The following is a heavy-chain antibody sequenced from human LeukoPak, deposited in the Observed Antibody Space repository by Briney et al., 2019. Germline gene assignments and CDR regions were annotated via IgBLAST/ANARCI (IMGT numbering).Heavy chain of an antibody. Sequence: GGSLRLSCAASGFTFSSYAMSWVRQAPGKGLEWVSAISGSGGSTYYADSVKGRFTISRDNSKNTLYLQMNSLRAEDTAVYYCAKRPSDYGDYVTYFDYWGQGTLVTVSS. V-gene: IGHV3-23*01. D-gene: IGHD4-17*01. CDR2: ISGSGGST. CDR3: AKRPSDYGDYVTYFDY. J-gene: IGHJ4*02. CDR1: GFTFSSYA.